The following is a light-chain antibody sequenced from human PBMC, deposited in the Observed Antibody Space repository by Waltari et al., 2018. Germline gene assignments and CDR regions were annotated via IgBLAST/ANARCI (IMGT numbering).Light chain of an antibody. J-gene: IGKJ2*01. CDR2: EAS. CDR3: QQYKSYPYT. V-gene: IGKV1-5*03. Sequence: DIQMTQSPSTLSAFVGDRVNITCRASNRIYSWLAWYQQKPGKAPKLVIYEASTLEGGVPSRFSGSGSGTEFTLTISSLQPDDFATYYCQQYKSYPYTFGQGTKLEIK. CDR1: NRIYSW.